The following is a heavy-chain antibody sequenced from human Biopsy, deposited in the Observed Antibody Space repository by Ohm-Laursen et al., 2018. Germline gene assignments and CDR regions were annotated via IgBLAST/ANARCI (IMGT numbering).Heavy chain of an antibody. CDR3: ARRGSGGRSFDC. CDR1: GDSINSSY. V-gene: IGHV4-59*08. D-gene: IGHD2-15*01. Sequence: TLSLTCTVSGDSINSSYWSWIRQAPGKGLEWIGFISNSGNTNYNPSLKSRVTISADTSKNQFSLKLGSVTVADTAVFYCARRGSGGRSFDCWGQGSLVTVSS. CDR2: ISNSGNT. J-gene: IGHJ4*02.